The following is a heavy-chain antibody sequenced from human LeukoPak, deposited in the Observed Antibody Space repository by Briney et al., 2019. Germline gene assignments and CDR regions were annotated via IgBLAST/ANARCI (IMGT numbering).Heavy chain of an antibody. V-gene: IGHV3-23*01. CDR2: ISGSGGST. J-gene: IGHJ4*02. D-gene: IGHD3-22*01. CDR3: AKRGVVIRVILVGFHKEANYFDS. CDR1: GITLSNYG. Sequence: GGSLRLSCAVSGITLSNYGMSWVRQAPGKGLEWVAGISGSGGSTNYADSVKGRFTISRDNVKNTLYLQMNSLRAEDTAVYFCAKRGVVIRVILVGFHKEANYFDSWGQGALVTVSS.